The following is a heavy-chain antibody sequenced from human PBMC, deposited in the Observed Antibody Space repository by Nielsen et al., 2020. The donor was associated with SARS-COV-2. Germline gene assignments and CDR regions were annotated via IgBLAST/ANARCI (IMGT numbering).Heavy chain of an antibody. J-gene: IGHJ4*02. CDR2: ISGSGDNA. V-gene: IGHV3-23*01. CDR1: GFTFGTHA. D-gene: IGHD1-26*01. CDR3: AKDRGSLIVGATIGYFGS. Sequence: GESLKISCAASGFTFGTHAMNWVRQAPGKGLEWVSGISGSGDNAYYADSVKGRFTISRDNSKNTLYLHMNSLRAEDTAVYYCAKDRGSLIVGATIGYFGSWGQGTLVTVSS.